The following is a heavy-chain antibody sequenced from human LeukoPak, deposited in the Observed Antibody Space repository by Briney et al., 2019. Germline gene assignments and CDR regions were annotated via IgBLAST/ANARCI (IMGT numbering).Heavy chain of an antibody. CDR3: AKDPYNVLRFLEWFILARGFDY. CDR1: GFTFSSYS. Sequence: PGGSLRLSCAASGFTFSSYSMNWVRQAPGKGLEWVSSISSSSSYIYYADSVKGRFTISRDNAKNSLYLQMNSLRAEDTAVYYCAKDPYNVLRFLEWFILARGFDYWGQGTLVTVSS. V-gene: IGHV3-21*01. CDR2: ISSSSSYI. D-gene: IGHD3-3*01. J-gene: IGHJ4*02.